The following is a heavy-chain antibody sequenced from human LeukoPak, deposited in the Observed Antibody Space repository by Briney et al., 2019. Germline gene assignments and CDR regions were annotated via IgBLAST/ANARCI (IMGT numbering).Heavy chain of an antibody. V-gene: IGHV3-48*03. D-gene: IGHD1-26*01. CDR2: ISSSGSTI. CDR1: GFTFSSYE. CDR3: ARTSGSYGYYFDY. Sequence: GGSLRLSCAASGFTFSSYEMNWVRQAPGKGLEWVSYISSSGSTIYYADSVKGRFTISRDNAKNSLYLQMNSLRAEDTAVYYCARTSGSYGYYFDYWGQGTLVTVSP. J-gene: IGHJ4*02.